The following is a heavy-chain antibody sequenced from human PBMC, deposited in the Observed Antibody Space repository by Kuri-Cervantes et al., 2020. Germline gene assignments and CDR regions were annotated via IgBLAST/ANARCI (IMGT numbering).Heavy chain of an antibody. CDR2: ISSSSSYI. CDR1: GFPFDDYA. Sequence: LSLTCAASGFPFDDYAMHWVRQAPGKGLEWVSSISSSSSYIYYADSVKGRFTISRDNAQNSLFLQVNSLRADDTAVYYCTTYYSSSGPNDYWGQGTLVTVSS. V-gene: IGHV3-21*01. CDR3: TTYYSSSGPNDY. J-gene: IGHJ4*02. D-gene: IGHD6-6*01.